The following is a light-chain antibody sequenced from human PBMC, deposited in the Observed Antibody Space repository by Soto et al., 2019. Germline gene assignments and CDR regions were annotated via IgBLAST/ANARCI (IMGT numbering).Light chain of an antibody. Sequence: EIVMTQSPATLSVSPGERATLSCRASQSVNSNLAWYQKRPGQPPRLLIYDAFTRATGTPGRFSGSGSGTEFTLTIDGLQSEDFAVYYCLQYNKWPPFTFGPGTKVDIK. J-gene: IGKJ3*01. CDR1: QSVNSN. V-gene: IGKV3-15*01. CDR3: LQYNKWPPFT. CDR2: DAF.